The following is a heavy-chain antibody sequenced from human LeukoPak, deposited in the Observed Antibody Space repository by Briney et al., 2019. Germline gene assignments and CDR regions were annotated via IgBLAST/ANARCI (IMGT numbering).Heavy chain of an antibody. Sequence: GGSLRLSCAASGFTVSNNYMSWVRQAPGKGLEWVSVIYSGGSTYYADSVKGRFTISRDNSKNTLYLQMNSLRAEDTAVYYCARTGDYYGSGSYYKRPFDYWGQGTLVTVSS. V-gene: IGHV3-66*01. D-gene: IGHD3-10*01. J-gene: IGHJ4*02. CDR1: GFTVSNNY. CDR3: ARTGDYYGSGSYYKRPFDY. CDR2: IYSGGST.